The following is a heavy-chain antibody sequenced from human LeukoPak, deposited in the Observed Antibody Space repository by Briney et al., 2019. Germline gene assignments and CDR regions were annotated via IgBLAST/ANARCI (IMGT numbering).Heavy chain of an antibody. J-gene: IGHJ2*01. V-gene: IGHV3-49*03. D-gene: IGHD1-1*01. CDR1: GTTFVHCS. CDR2: IRSKASDGAI. Sequence: GRSLRLSCSSSGTTFVHCSINFIRQAPGKGLEWVGFIRSKASDGAIEYAASVKGRFIISRDDSKNIAYLKMHRLKTEVTAVYYCTWVHPLSWYFVLCGRGSLVTVSS. CDR3: TWVHPLSWYFVL.